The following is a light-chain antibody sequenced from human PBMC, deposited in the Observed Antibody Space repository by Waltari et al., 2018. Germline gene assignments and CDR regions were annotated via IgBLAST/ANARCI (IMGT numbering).Light chain of an antibody. Sequence: SYELTQPPSVSVSPGQTATITCSGDKLGDKDVCWYQQKPGQSPVVVIYQNTKRPSGIPERFSGSNSENTATLTIGGTQAMDEADYYCQAWATGTDVIFGGGTKVTVL. J-gene: IGLJ2*01. CDR2: QNT. CDR3: QAWATGTDVI. V-gene: IGLV3-1*01. CDR1: KLGDKD.